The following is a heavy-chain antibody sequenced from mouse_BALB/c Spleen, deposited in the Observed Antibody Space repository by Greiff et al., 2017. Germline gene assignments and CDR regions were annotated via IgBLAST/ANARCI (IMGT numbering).Heavy chain of an antibody. CDR3: ARDADWDGFAY. CDR1: GFTFSSYA. CDR2: ISSGGSYT. Sequence: DVMLVESGGGLVKPGGSLKLSCAASGFTFSSYAMSWVRQSPEKRLEWVAEISSGGSYTYYPDTVTGRFTISRDNAKNTLYLEMSSLRSEDTAMYYCARDADWDGFAYWGQGTLVTVSA. D-gene: IGHD4-1*01. J-gene: IGHJ3*01. V-gene: IGHV5-9-4*01.